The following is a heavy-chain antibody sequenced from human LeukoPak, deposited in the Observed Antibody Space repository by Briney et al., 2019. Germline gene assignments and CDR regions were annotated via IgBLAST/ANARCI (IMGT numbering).Heavy chain of an antibody. CDR3: VKSNSRYQPWTLDI. CDR1: GYSISSGYY. CDR2: IFYNEGT. J-gene: IGHJ3*02. V-gene: IGHV4-59*01. Sequence: SETLSLTCTVSGYSISSGYYWGWIRQPPGKGLEWIGYIFYNEGTSYNPSLKSRVTISVDTSNNQLSLKVNSVTAADTAMYYCVKSNSRYQPWTLDIWGRGTMVTVSS. D-gene: IGHD2-2*01.